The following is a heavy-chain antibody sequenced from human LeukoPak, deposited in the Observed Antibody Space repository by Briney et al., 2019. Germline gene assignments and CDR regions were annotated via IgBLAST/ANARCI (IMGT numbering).Heavy chain of an antibody. CDR1: GGSISSYY. J-gene: IGHJ4*02. D-gene: IGHD3-3*01. Sequence: SETLSLTCTVSGGSISSYYWSWIRQPPGKGLEWIGYIYYSGSTNYNPSLKSRVTISVDTSKNQFSLKLSSVTAADTAVYYCARDDFWSGYALDYWGQGTLVTVSS. V-gene: IGHV4-59*01. CDR3: ARDDFWSGYALDY. CDR2: IYYSGST.